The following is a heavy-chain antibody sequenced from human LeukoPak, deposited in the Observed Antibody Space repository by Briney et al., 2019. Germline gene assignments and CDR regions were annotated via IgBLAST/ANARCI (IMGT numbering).Heavy chain of an antibody. J-gene: IGHJ5*02. D-gene: IGHD6-13*01. CDR1: GGTFSSYA. V-gene: IGHV1-69*13. CDR3: ARDGGVSAADDNWFDP. CDR2: SFPIFGTA. Sequence: ASVKVSCKASGGTFSSYAISWLGKALGQGLEGLGGSFPIFGTANYAQKFQGRVTITADESTSTAYMELSSLRSEDTAVYYCARDGGVSAADDNWFDPWGQGTLVTVSS.